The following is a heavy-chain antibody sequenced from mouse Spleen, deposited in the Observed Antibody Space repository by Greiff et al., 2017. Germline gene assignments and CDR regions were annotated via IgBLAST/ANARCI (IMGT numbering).Heavy chain of an antibody. V-gene: IGHV1-42*01. D-gene: IGHD2-10*02. CDR3: ARFSPYGNYAMDY. CDR2: INPSTGGT. CDR1: GYSFTGYY. Sequence: EVQLQQSGPELVKPGASVKISCKASGYSFTGYYMNWVKQSPEKSLEWIGEINPSTGGTTYNQKFKAKATLTVDKSSSTAYMQLKSLTSEDSAVYYCARFSPYGNYAMDYWGQGTSVTVSS. J-gene: IGHJ4*01.